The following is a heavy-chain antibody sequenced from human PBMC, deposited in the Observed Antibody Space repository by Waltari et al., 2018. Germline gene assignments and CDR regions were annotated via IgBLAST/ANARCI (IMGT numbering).Heavy chain of an antibody. V-gene: IGHV3-23*01. CDR2: ITYRGDNT. J-gene: IGHJ4*02. CDR3: AKKYCSGGSCCFDY. D-gene: IGHD2-15*01. CDR1: GFTLTNYG. Sequence: EVQLLESGGGSVQPGGSLRLSCAASGFTLTNYGMSWVRQAPGKGLEWVSHITYRGDNTYYAYSVKGRFTISRDTSKSTLYLQMNSLRADDTAVYYCAKKYCSGGSCCFDYWGQGILVTVSS.